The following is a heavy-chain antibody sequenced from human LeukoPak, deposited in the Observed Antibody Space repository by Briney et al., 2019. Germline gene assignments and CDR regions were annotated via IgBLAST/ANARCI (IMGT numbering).Heavy chain of an antibody. CDR3: AREDAKRYSGSYLDY. V-gene: IGHV4-59*12. Sequence: SETLSLSCTGSSGSISSYYWSWIRQPPGKGLEWIGYIYYSGSTNCNPSLKSRVTISVDSSKKQFSVKLSSVTAADTAVYYCAREDAKRYSGSYLDYWGQGTLVTDSS. D-gene: IGHD1-26*01. J-gene: IGHJ4*02. CDR1: SGSISSYY. CDR2: IYYSGST.